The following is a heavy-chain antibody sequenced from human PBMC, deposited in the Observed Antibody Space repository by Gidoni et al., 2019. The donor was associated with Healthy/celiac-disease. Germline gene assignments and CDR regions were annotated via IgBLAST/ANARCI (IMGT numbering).Heavy chain of an antibody. CDR1: GGPISSSSYY. V-gene: IGHV4-39*01. CDR2: IYYSGST. Sequence: QLQLQESGPGLVKPSETLSLTCTVSGGPISSSSYYWGWIRQPPGKGLEWIGSIYYSGSTYYNPSLKSRVTISVDTSKNQFSLKLSSVTAADTAVYYWARHGGAGLWFGDVWFDPWGQGTLVTVSS. D-gene: IGHD3-10*01. J-gene: IGHJ5*02. CDR3: ARHGGAGLWFGDVWFDP.